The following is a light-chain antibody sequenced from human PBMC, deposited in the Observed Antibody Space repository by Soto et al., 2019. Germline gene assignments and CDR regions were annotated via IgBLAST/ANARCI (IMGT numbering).Light chain of an antibody. J-gene: IGKJ5*01. CDR1: QSISFY. CDR2: AAS. Sequence: DIQMTQSPSSLSASVGDRVTITRRASQSISFYLNWYQQKPGNAPKVLIYAASNLQTGVPSRFSGSGSGTDFTLTINSLQPEDFATYSCQQSYSTPITFGQGTRLEIK. V-gene: IGKV1-39*01. CDR3: QQSYSTPIT.